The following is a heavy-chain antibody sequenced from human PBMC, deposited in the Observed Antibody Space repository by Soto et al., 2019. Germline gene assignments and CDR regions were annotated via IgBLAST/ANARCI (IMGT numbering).Heavy chain of an antibody. V-gene: IGHV4-61*08. D-gene: IGHD5-12*01. J-gene: IGHJ6*03. Sequence: SETLSLTCTVSGGSISSGDYYWSWIRQPPGKGLEWIGYIYYSGSTNYNPSLKSRVTISVDTSKNQFSLKLSSVTAADTAVYYCARRRYSGYDPGWNYYYMDVWGKGTTVTV. CDR2: IYYSGST. CDR3: ARRRYSGYDPGWNYYYMDV. CDR1: GGSISSGDYY.